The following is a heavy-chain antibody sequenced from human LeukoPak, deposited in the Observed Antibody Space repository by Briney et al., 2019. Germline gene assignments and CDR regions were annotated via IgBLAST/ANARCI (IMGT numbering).Heavy chain of an antibody. CDR2: ISGSGGNT. Sequence: TGGSLRLSCAASGFTFSNYAMNWVRQAPGKGLEWVSAISGSGGNTYYADSVKGRFTISRDNSKNTLYLQMNSLRAEDTALYYAANDAGVYSTGYYQPPLLDYWGQGTLVTVSS. D-gene: IGHD3-22*01. J-gene: IGHJ4*02. CDR3: ANDAGVYSTGYYQPPLLDY. V-gene: IGHV3-23*01. CDR1: GFTFSNYA.